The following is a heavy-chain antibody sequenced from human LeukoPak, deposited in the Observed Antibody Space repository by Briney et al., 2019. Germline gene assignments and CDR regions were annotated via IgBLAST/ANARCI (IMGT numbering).Heavy chain of an antibody. V-gene: IGHV1-46*01. CDR2: INPSGGST. J-gene: IGHJ3*02. Sequence: GASVKVSCKASGYTFTSGYMHWVRQAPGQGLEGMGIINPSGGSTSYAQKFQGRVTMTRDTSTSTAYMELSSLRSEDTAVYYCATLNRYYYDSSGTVIWGQGTMVTVSS. CDR3: ATLNRYYYDSSGTVI. D-gene: IGHD3-22*01. CDR1: GYTFTSGY.